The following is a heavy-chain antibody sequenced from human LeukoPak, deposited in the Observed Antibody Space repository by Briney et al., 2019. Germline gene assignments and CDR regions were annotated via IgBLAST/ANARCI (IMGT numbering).Heavy chain of an antibody. Sequence: ASVQVSCKASGYTFTSYGISWVRQAPGQGLEWMGWISAYNGNTNYAQKLQGRVTMTTDTSTSTAYMELRSVRSDDTAVYYCARVKGAQANNWFDPWGQGTLVTVSS. J-gene: IGHJ5*02. CDR1: GYTFTSYG. V-gene: IGHV1-18*01. CDR2: ISAYNGNT. CDR3: ARVKGAQANNWFDP.